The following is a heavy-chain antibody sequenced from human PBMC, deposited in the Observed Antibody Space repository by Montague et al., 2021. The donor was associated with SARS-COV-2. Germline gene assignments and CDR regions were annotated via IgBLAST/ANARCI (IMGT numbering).Heavy chain of an antibody. J-gene: IGHJ6*02. CDR2: ISYDGSNK. CDR1: GFTFSSYA. CDR3: AGVLVDYYGMDV. D-gene: IGHD2-8*02. Sequence: SYSASGFTFSSYAMHWVRQAPGRGLEGVAVISYDGSNKYYADSVKGRFTISRDNSKNTLYLQMNSLRAEDTAVYYCAGVLVDYYGMDVWGQGTTVTVSS. V-gene: IGHV3-30*04.